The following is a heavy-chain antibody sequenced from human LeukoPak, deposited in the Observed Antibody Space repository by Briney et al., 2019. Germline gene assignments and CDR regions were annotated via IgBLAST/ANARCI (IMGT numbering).Heavy chain of an antibody. CDR2: IYYSGST. V-gene: IGHV4-59*01. CDR1: GGSISSYY. D-gene: IGHD6-19*01. J-gene: IGHJ4*02. CDR3: ARKYSSGWYGHDY. Sequence: SETLSLTCTVTGGSISSYYWSWIWQPPGKGLEWIGYIYYSGSTNYNPSLKSRVTISVDTSKNQFSLKLSSVTAADTAVYYCARKYSSGWYGHDYWGQGTLVTVSS.